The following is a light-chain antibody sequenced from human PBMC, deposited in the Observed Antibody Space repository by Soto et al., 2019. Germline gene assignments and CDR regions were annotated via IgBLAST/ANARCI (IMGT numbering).Light chain of an antibody. CDR2: DAS. V-gene: IGKV3-15*01. J-gene: IGKJ4*01. CDR3: QQYNYWPS. CDR1: QSVGSN. Sequence: EIVMTQSPATLSVSPGERATLSCRASQSVGSNLAWYQQKPGQGPRLLIYDASIRATGIPARFSGSGSGTEFTLTISSLQSEDFAVYICQQYNYWPSFGGGTKVEIK.